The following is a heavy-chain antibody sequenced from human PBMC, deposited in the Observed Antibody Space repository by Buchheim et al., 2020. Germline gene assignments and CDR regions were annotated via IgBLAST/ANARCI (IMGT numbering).Heavy chain of an antibody. Sequence: QVQLVQSGAEVKKPGASVKVSCKASGYTFTGYYMHWVRQAPGQGLEWMGWIKPNSDGTDYAQKFQGRVTMTRDTSISTAYMELSRLRSDDTAVYYCARFIVAVVADTDFGMDVWGQGT. CDR2: IKPNSDGT. V-gene: IGHV1-2*02. D-gene: IGHD2-15*01. CDR3: ARFIVAVVADTDFGMDV. CDR1: GYTFTGYY. J-gene: IGHJ6*02.